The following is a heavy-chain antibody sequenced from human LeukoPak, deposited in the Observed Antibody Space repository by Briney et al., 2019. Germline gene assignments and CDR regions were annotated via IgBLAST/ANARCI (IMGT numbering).Heavy chain of an antibody. J-gene: IGHJ4*02. D-gene: IGHD3-10*01. Sequence: TLSLTCTVSGDSISSGDNNWSWIRQHPGKGLEWMGYIYYTGRTLYSPSLKSRLTMSVDTSKNQFSLNLSSVTAADTAVYYCARERAGAGAHFDSWGQGTLVTVSS. CDR3: ARERAGAGAHFDS. CDR1: GDSISSGDNN. CDR2: IYYTGRT. V-gene: IGHV4-31*03.